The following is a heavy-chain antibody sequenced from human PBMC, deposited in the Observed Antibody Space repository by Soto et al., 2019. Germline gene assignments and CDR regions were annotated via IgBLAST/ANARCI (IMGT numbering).Heavy chain of an antibody. CDR3: ARDPGGNWNSTLYYYYGMDV. Sequence: QVQLVQSGAEVKKPGSSVKVSCKASGGTFSSYAISWVRQAPGQGLEWMGGIIPIFGTANYAQKSQGRVTITAAESTSTAYMELSSLRSEDTAVYYCARDPGGNWNSTLYYYYGMDVWGQGTTVTVSS. CDR1: GGTFSSYA. J-gene: IGHJ6*02. D-gene: IGHD1-7*01. CDR2: IIPIFGTA. V-gene: IGHV1-69*12.